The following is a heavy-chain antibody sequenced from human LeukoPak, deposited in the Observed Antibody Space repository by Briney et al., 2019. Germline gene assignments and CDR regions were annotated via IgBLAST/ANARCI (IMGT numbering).Heavy chain of an antibody. CDR3: ARARERWLQDNY. Sequence: GGSLRLSCAASGFTFSSYSMNWVRQAPGKGLEWVSSISSSSSYIYYADSVKGRFTISRDNAKNSLYLQMNSLRAEDTAVYYCARARERWLQDNYWGQGTLVTVSS. V-gene: IGHV3-21*01. CDR1: GFTFSSYS. D-gene: IGHD5-24*01. J-gene: IGHJ4*02. CDR2: ISSSSSYI.